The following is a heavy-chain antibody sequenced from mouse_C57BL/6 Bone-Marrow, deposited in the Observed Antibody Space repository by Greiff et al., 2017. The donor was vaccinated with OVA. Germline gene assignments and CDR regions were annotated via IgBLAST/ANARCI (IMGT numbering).Heavy chain of an antibody. CDR3: AREGYYGSSYEGY. J-gene: IGHJ2*01. CDR1: GYTFTDYY. Sequence: EVQLHPSGPELVKPGASVKISCKASGYTFTDYYMNWVKQSHGKSLEWIGDINPNNGGTSYNQKFKGKATLTVDKSSSTAYMELRSLTSEDSAVYYCAREGYYGSSYEGYWGQGTTLTVSS. D-gene: IGHD1-1*01. CDR2: INPNNGGT. V-gene: IGHV1-26*01.